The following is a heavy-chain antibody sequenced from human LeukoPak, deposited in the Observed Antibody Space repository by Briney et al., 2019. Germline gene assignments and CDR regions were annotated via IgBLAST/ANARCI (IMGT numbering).Heavy chain of an antibody. J-gene: IGHJ3*02. CDR3: ARTRRSLRFLEWFDDAFDI. D-gene: IGHD3-3*01. CDR1: GYTFTSYA. V-gene: IGHV1-2*02. Sequence: ASVKVSCKASGYTFTSYAMNWVRQAPGQGLEWMGWINPNSGGTNYAQKFQGRVTMTRDTSISTAYMELSRLRSDDTAVYYCARTRRSLRFLEWFDDAFDIWGQGTMVTVSS. CDR2: INPNSGGT.